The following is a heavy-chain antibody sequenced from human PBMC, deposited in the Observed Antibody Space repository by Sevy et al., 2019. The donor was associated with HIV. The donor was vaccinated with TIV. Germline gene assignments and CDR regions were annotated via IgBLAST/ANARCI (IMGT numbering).Heavy chain of an antibody. CDR3: ARVTLVPAAMSSRYYYYYYMDV. V-gene: IGHV4-4*07. CDR2: IYTSGST. Sequence: SETLSLTCTVSGGSISSYYWSWIRQPAGKGLEWIGRIYTSGSTNYTPSLKSRVTMSVDTSKNQFSLKLSSVTAADTAVYYCARVTLVPAAMSSRYYYYYYMDVWGKGTTVTVSS. CDR1: GGSISSYY. J-gene: IGHJ6*03. D-gene: IGHD2-2*01.